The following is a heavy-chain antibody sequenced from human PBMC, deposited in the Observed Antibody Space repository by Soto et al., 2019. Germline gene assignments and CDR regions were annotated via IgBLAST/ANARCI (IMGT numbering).Heavy chain of an antibody. D-gene: IGHD6-19*01. Sequence: EVQLVESGGVVVQPGGSLRLSCAASGFTFDDYTMQWVRQAPGKSLEWVSLISCDGGKSDYADSVKGRFTISRDNSKNSLHLQMNSLTTEDSASYYCAKDRAAVTGAYYYYAMDVWGQGTTVTVSS. CDR3: AKDRAAVTGAYYYYAMDV. CDR1: GFTFDDYT. J-gene: IGHJ6*02. V-gene: IGHV3-43*01. CDR2: ISCDGGKS.